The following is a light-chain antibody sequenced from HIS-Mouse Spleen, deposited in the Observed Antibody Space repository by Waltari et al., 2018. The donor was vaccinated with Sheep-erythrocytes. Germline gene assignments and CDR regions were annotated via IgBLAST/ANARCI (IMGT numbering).Light chain of an antibody. CDR1: SSDGAGYNY. Sequence: QSALTQPPSASGSPGQSVTIPCTGTSSDGAGYNYVSWYQQHPGKAPKPMIYEVSTRPSGVPDRFSGSKSGNTASLTVSGLQAEDEADYYCSSYAGSNNWVFGGGTKLTVL. CDR2: EVS. CDR3: SSYAGSNNWV. V-gene: IGLV2-8*01. J-gene: IGLJ3*02.